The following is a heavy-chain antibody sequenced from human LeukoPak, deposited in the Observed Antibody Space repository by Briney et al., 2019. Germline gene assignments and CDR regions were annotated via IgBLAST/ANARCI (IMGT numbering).Heavy chain of an antibody. J-gene: IGHJ4*02. CDR1: GFTFSSYS. D-gene: IGHD5-18*01. CDR3: ARGGYSYGHFDY. Sequence: GGSLRLSCAASGFTFSSYSMNWVRQAPGKGLEWVSSISSSSSYIYYADSVKGRFTISRDNAKNSLYLRMNSLRAEDTAVYYCARGGYSYGHFDYWGQGTLVTVSS. CDR2: ISSSSSYI. V-gene: IGHV3-21*01.